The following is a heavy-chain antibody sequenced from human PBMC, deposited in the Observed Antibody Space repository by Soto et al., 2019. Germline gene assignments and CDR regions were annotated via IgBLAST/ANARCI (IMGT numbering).Heavy chain of an antibody. D-gene: IGHD1-26*01. V-gene: IGHV3-23*01. Sequence: PGGSLRLSCAASGFTFSNYAMFWVRQAPGKGLEWVSVISGSGVSTYYADSVKGRFTISRDNSKNTLYLQMNSLRAEDTAVYYCAKDANSGRPWYYYGMDVWGQGTTVTVSS. J-gene: IGHJ6*01. CDR3: AKDANSGRPWYYYGMDV. CDR1: GFTFSNYA. CDR2: ISGSGVST.